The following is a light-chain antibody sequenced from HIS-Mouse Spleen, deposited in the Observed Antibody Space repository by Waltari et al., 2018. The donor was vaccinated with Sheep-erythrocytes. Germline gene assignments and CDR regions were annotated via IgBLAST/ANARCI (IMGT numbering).Light chain of an antibody. J-gene: IGLJ2*01. CDR3: SSYTSSSTLV. CDR2: DVR. V-gene: IGLV2-14*03. CDR1: RSSVGGYNY. Sequence: QSALTQPASVAGSPGQSITIPCTGTRSSVGGYNYASWYQQHPGKAPKLMIYDVRNRPSGVSNRFSGSKSGNTASLTISGLQAEDEADYYCSSYTSSSTLVFGGGTKLTVL.